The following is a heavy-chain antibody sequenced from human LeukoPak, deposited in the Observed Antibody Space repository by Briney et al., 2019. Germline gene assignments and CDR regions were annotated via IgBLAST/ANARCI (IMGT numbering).Heavy chain of an antibody. D-gene: IGHD1-26*01. CDR2: FRGSGDNI. Sequence: PGGSLRLSCAASEFAFSSYAMSWVRQAPGKGLECVSGFRGSGDNIYYTDSVKGRFTMSRDNSKNTLYLQMNSVRAEDSAVYYCAKRELDEYYFDYWGQGTLVTVSS. CDR1: EFAFSSYA. CDR3: AKRELDEYYFDY. V-gene: IGHV3-23*01. J-gene: IGHJ4*02.